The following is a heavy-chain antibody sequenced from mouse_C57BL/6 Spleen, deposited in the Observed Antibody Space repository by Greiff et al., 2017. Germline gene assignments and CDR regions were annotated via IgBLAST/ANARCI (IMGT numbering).Heavy chain of an antibody. Sequence: VQLKESGPGLVQPSQSLSITCTVSGFSLTSYGVHWVRQSPGKGLEWLGVIWRGGSTDYNAAFMSRLSITKDNSKSQVFFKMNSLQADDTAIYYGANSYYDYDEGYFGVWGTGTTVTVAS. J-gene: IGHJ1*03. CDR3: ANSYYDYDEGYFGV. D-gene: IGHD2-4*01. V-gene: IGHV2-5*01. CDR1: GFSLTSYG. CDR2: IWRGGST.